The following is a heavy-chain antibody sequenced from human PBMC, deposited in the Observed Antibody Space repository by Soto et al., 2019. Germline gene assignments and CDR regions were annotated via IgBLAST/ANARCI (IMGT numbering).Heavy chain of an antibody. CDR3: ARGLADYGDYVFAFDF. Sequence: QVQLQESGPGLVKPSQTLSLTCTVSGGSISSGGYYWSWIRQHPGKGLEWIRYIYHSGSTYYNPSLKSRVTTSVDTSKNQFDLKLSSVTAADTVVYYCARGLADYGDYVFAFDFWGQGTMVTVSS. V-gene: IGHV4-31*03. CDR1: GGSISSGGYY. CDR2: IYHSGST. D-gene: IGHD4-17*01. J-gene: IGHJ3*01.